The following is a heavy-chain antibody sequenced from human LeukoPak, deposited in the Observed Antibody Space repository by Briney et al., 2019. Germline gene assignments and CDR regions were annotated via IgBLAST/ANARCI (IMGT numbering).Heavy chain of an antibody. J-gene: IGHJ3*02. CDR3: AGEAGGMYAFDI. CDR2: IIPIFGTA. Sequence: SVKVSCKASGGTFSSYAISWVRQAPGQGLEWMGGIIPIFGTANYAQKFQGRVTITADESTSTAYMELSSLRSEDTAVYYCAGEAGGMYAFDIWGQGTMVTVSS. D-gene: IGHD3-16*01. CDR1: GGTFSSYA. V-gene: IGHV1-69*13.